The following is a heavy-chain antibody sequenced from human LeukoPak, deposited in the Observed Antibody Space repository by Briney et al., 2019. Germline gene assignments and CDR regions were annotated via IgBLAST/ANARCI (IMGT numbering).Heavy chain of an antibody. V-gene: IGHV3-53*01. CDR3: TARDGGDYPYFDY. D-gene: IGHD4-17*01. Sequence: GGSLRLSCAASGLTVDRKHMTSVRQAAGKRLQSITCISDGSNTYNSGSMKGRFTVARDTSKNTSYLQMDSLRDEDTGGYRCTARDGGDYPYFDYWGPGTLVTVSS. J-gene: IGHJ4*02. CDR1: GLTVDRKH. CDR2: ISDGSNT.